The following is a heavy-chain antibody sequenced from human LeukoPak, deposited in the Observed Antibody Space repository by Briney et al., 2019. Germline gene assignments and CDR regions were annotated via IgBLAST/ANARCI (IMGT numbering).Heavy chain of an antibody. CDR2: ISWNSGSI. D-gene: IGHD6-13*01. V-gene: IGHV3-9*01. CDR3: ARGPSSNWSGLDF. CDR1: GFTFDDYA. J-gene: IGHJ4*02. Sequence: GRSLRLSCAASGFTFDDYAMHWVRQAPGKGLEWVSGISWNSGSIGYADSVKGRFTISRDNAKNSLYLQVNNLRAEDTAVYYCARGPSSNWSGLDFWGQGTLLTVSS.